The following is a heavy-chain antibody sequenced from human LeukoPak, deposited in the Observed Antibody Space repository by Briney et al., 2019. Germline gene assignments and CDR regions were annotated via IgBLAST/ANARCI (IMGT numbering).Heavy chain of an antibody. CDR2: IYCSGST. Sequence: SETLSLTCTVSGGSISGYYWTWIRQPPGKGLEWIGYIYCSGSTNYHPSLKSRVTLSVDTSKKQFSLKLSSVTAADTAVYYCARGLLVGNTGYYFDYWGQGTLVTVSS. V-gene: IGHV4-59*01. CDR1: GGSISGYY. J-gene: IGHJ4*02. CDR3: ARGLLVGNTGYYFDY. D-gene: IGHD1-26*01.